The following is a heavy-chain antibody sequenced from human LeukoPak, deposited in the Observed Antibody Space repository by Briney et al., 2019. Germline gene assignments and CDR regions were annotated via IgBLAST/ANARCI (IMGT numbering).Heavy chain of an antibody. CDR2: VLDIATT. V-gene: IGHV4-59*01. D-gene: IGHD3-22*01. Sequence: SETLSLTCSVSGGSLSSYYWSWIRQPPGKGLECIGYVLDIATTNYNPSLRSRVTVSEDTSRNQFSLTLSSVTAADTAVYYCARSPPRDTSGYYSPYFDYWGQGILVTVSS. CDR3: ARSPPRDTSGYYSPYFDY. J-gene: IGHJ4*02. CDR1: GGSLSSYY.